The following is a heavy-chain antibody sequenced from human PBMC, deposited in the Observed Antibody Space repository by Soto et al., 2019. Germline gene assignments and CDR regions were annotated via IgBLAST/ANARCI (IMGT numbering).Heavy chain of an antibody. CDR1: GFTFSSYA. J-gene: IGHJ5*02. D-gene: IGHD1-26*01. Sequence: QVQLVESGGGVVQPGTSLRLSCAASGFTFSSYAVHWVRQAPGEGLEWVAAMSSDGTNKYYADSVKGRFTISRDNSKNKLYLQMNSLRAKDTAVYYCAKTPWEKYYSSWFDHWGQGTLVTVSS. V-gene: IGHV3-30*18. CDR2: MSSDGTNK. CDR3: AKTPWEKYYSSWFDH.